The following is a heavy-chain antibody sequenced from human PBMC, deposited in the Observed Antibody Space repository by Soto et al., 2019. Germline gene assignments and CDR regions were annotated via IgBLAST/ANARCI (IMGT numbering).Heavy chain of an antibody. D-gene: IGHD2-15*01. J-gene: IGHJ6*02. V-gene: IGHV1-18*01. Sequence: QVQLVQSGAEVKKPGASVKVSCKASGYTFTSYGISWVRQAPGQGLEWMGWISAYNGNTNYAQKLQGRVTMTTDTTTSTAYMELRSLRSDDTAVYYCARELGYCSGGSCYYYYGMDVWGQGTTVTVSS. CDR1: GYTFTSYG. CDR3: ARELGYCSGGSCYYYYGMDV. CDR2: ISAYNGNT.